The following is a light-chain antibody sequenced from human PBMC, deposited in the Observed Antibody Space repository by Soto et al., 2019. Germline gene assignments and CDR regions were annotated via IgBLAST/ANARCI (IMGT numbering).Light chain of an antibody. J-gene: IGKJ2*01. CDR3: QQYGGSTIFT. CDR1: QSVSSSN. Sequence: EIVLTQSPGTLSLSPGERATLSCRASQSVSSSNLAWYYQKPGQAPRLLIFGASSRATGIPDRFSGSGSRTDFTLTINRVEPEDFGVYYCQQYGGSTIFTFGQGTKLEV. V-gene: IGKV3-20*01. CDR2: GAS.